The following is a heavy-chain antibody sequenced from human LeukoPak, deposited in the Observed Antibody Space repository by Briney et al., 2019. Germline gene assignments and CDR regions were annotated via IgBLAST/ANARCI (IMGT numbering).Heavy chain of an antibody. CDR2: IDPSGGST. CDR3: ARDFGEMPNY. V-gene: IGHV1-46*01. J-gene: IGHJ4*02. Sequence: ASVTVSCKASGYTFTSYYMHWVRQAPGQGLEGMGIIDPSGGSTSYAQKFQGGVTMTRDATTSTVNLELSSLRSEDTAVYYCARDFGEMPNYWGQGTLVTVSS. CDR1: GYTFTSYY. D-gene: IGHD5-24*01.